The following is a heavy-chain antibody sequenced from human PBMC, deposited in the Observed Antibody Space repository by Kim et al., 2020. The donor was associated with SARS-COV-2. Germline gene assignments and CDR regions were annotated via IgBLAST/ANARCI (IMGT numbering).Heavy chain of an antibody. CDR2: IWYDGSNK. J-gene: IGHJ4*02. D-gene: IGHD5-18*01. CDR1: GFTFSSYG. CDR3: ARSWIQLWAPLVY. Sequence: GGSLRLSCAASGFTFSSYGMHWVRQAPGKGLEWVAVIWYDGSNKYYADSVKGRFTISRDNSKSTLYLQMNSLRAEDTAVYYCARSWIQLWAPLVYWGQGTLVTVSS. V-gene: IGHV3-33*01.